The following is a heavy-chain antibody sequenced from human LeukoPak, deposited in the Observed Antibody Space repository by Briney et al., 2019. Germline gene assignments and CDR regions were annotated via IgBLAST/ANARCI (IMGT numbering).Heavy chain of an antibody. CDR3: SGRDSSRSPRAY. CDR2: ISPDGNEK. D-gene: IGHD6-13*01. V-gene: IGHV3-7*01. J-gene: IGHJ4*02. CDR1: GLTFTDFW. Sequence: GGSLRLSCAASGLTFTDFWMNWVRLAPGRGLEWLANISPDGNEKYYVDSVKGRFAMSRDNAKNEVYLEMNSLRAEDTGVYYCSGRDSSRSPRAYWGQGTLVSVSS.